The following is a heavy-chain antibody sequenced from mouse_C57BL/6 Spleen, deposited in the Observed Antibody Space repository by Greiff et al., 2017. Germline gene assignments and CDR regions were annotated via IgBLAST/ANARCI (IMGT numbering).Heavy chain of an antibody. Sequence: QVQLQQSGAELVRPGASVTLSCKASGYTFTDYEMHWVKQTPVHGLEWIGAIDPETGGAAYNQKFKGKALLTVGKSSGTAYMVLRSLTSEDSAVYYCTRWYLDDWGQGTTLRGAS. D-gene: IGHD1-1*02. V-gene: IGHV1-15*01. CDR2: IDPETGGA. CDR3: TRWYLDD. J-gene: IGHJ2*01. CDR1: GYTFTDYE.